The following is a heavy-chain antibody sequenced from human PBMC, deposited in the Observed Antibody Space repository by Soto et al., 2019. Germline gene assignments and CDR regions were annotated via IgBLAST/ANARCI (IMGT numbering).Heavy chain of an antibody. D-gene: IGHD3-22*01. V-gene: IGHV3-30*18. CDR1: GFTFSSYG. Sequence: PGGSLRLSCAASGFTFSSYGMHWVRQAPGKGLEWVAVISDDGSNEYYADSVRGRFTISRDNSKNTLYLQMSSLRAGDTAVYYCAKPAIITMIVVVSYFDYWGQGTRVTVSS. J-gene: IGHJ4*02. CDR2: ISDDGSNE. CDR3: AKPAIITMIVVVSYFDY.